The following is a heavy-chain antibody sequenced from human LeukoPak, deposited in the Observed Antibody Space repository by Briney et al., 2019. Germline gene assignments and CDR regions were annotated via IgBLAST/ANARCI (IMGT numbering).Heavy chain of an antibody. Sequence: SETLSLTCTVSGGSISSVGFSWSWIRQPAGKALEWIGRFQTSGSTIYNPSLKSRVTISVDTSKNQFSLKLSSVTAADTAVYYCARDDPGLRYFDWPPGGFDPWGQGTLVTVSS. CDR2: FQTSGST. J-gene: IGHJ5*02. CDR1: GGSISSVGFS. D-gene: IGHD3-9*01. CDR3: ARDDPGLRYFDWPPGGFDP. V-gene: IGHV4-61*02.